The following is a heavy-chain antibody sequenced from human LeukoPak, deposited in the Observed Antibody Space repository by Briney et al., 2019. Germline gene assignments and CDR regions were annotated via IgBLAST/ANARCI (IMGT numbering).Heavy chain of an antibody. D-gene: IGHD1-20*01. CDR3: ASLTGTRPAPPPDAFDI. CDR2: ISAYNGNT. V-gene: IGHV1-18*01. J-gene: IGHJ3*02. CDR1: GYTFTSYD. Sequence: ASVKVSCKASGYTFTSYDISWVRQAPGQGLEWMGWISAYNGNTNYAQKLQGRVTMTTDTSTSTAYMELRSLRSDDTAVYYCASLTGTRPAPPPDAFDIWGQGTMVTVSS.